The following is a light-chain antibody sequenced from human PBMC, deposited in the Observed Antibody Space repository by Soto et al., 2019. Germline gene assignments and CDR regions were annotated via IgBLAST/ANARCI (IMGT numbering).Light chain of an antibody. Sequence: GDRVTITCRASQSISSWLAWYQQKPGKAPKLLIYDASSLESGVPSRFSGSGSGTEFTLTISSLQPDDFATYYCQQYNSYLWTFGHGTKVEIK. CDR1: QSISSW. CDR2: DAS. V-gene: IGKV1-5*01. J-gene: IGKJ1*01. CDR3: QQYNSYLWT.